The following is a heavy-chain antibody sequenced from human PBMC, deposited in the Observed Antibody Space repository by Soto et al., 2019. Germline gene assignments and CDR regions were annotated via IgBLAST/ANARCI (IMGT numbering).Heavy chain of an antibody. J-gene: IGHJ4*02. CDR3: AKAFQDYYGSGSSGY. Sequence: GGSLRLSCAASGFTFSSYAMSWVRQAPGKGLEWVSAISGSGGSTYYADSVKGRFTISRDNSKNTLYLQMNSLRAEDTAVYYCAKAFQDYYGSGSSGYWGQGTLVTVSS. V-gene: IGHV3-23*01. D-gene: IGHD3-10*01. CDR2: ISGSGGST. CDR1: GFTFSSYA.